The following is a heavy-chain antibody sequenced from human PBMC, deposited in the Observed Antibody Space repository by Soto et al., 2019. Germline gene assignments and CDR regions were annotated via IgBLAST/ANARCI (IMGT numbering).Heavy chain of an antibody. D-gene: IGHD1-26*01. V-gene: IGHV4-59*01. CDR2: IYYSGST. Sequence: PSETLSLTCTVSGGSISSYYWSWIRQPPGKGLEWIGYIYYSGSTNYNPSLKSRVTISVDTSKNQFSLKLSSVTAADTAVYYCARIALTSGSYYFDYWGQGTLVTVS. CDR1: GGSISSYY. CDR3: ARIALTSGSYYFDY. J-gene: IGHJ4*02.